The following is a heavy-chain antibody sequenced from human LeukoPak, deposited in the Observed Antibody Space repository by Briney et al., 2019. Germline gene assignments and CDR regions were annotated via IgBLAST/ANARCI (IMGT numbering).Heavy chain of an antibody. CDR3: ASGAHYSSSWSYLDY. CDR1: GFTFSIYW. V-gene: IGHV3-7*01. D-gene: IGHD6-13*01. CDR2: MKQDETEK. J-gene: IGHJ4*02. Sequence: GGSLRLSCAASGFTFSIYWMSWVRQAPGKGLEWVANMKQDETEKYYVDSVKGRFTISRDNAKNSLYLQMNSLRAEDTAVYYRASGAHYSSSWSYLDYWGQGALVTVSS.